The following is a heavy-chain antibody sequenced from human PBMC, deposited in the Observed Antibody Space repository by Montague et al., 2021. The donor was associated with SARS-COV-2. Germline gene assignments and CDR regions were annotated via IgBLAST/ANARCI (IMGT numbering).Heavy chain of an antibody. Sequence: TLSLTCTVSGGSISSGGYYWSLIRQHPGKGLEWIGYIYYSGSTYYNPSLKSRVTISVNTSKNQFSLKLSSVTAADTAVYYCARARIQLWAVKEFDYWGQGTLVTVSS. CDR1: GGSISSGGYY. V-gene: IGHV4-31*03. CDR2: IYYSGST. CDR3: ARARIQLWAVKEFDY. D-gene: IGHD5-18*01. J-gene: IGHJ4*02.